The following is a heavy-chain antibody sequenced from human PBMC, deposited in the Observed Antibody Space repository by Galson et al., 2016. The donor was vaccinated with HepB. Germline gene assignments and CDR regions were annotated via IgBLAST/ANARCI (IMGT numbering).Heavy chain of an antibody. CDR2: ISGRGGTT. CDR1: GFTFSDHG. Sequence: SLRLSCAASGFTFSDHGLSWGRQAPGKGVEWVSGISGRGGTTYYEESVKGRFTISRDKSENTLYLQMNSLRGADTAVYYCVRETYSLPEEAGTALFDYWGQGALVTVSS. J-gene: IGHJ4*02. V-gene: IGHV3-23*01. CDR3: VRETYSLPEEAGTALFDY. D-gene: IGHD1-26*01.